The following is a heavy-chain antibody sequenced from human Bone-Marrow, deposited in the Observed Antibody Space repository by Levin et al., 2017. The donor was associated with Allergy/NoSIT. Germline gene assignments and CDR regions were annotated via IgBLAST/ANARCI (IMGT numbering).Heavy chain of an antibody. Sequence: PGGSLRLSCAASGFTVSSNYMSWVRQAPGKGLEWVSVIYSGGSTYYADSVKGRFTISRDNSKNTLYLQMNSLRAEDTAVYYCARVIRYFVSGDPVTRYYYYYYYMDVWGKGTTVTVSS. V-gene: IGHV3-53*01. J-gene: IGHJ6*03. D-gene: IGHD3-9*01. CDR2: IYSGGST. CDR3: ARVIRYFVSGDPVTRYYYYYYYMDV. CDR1: GFTVSSNY.